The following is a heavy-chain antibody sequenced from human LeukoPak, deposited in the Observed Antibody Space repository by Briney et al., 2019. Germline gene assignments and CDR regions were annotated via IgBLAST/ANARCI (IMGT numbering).Heavy chain of an antibody. J-gene: IGHJ6*03. V-gene: IGHV4-59*01. CDR1: GGSISSYY. D-gene: IGHD3-3*01. CDR2: IYYSGST. Sequence: SETLSLTCTVSGGSISSYYWSWIRQPPGKGLEWIGYIYYSGSTNYNPSLKSRVTISVDTSKNQFSLKLSSVTAADTAVYYCARAHIMILGVVSYYMDVWGKGTTVTVSS. CDR3: ARAHIMILGVVSYYMDV.